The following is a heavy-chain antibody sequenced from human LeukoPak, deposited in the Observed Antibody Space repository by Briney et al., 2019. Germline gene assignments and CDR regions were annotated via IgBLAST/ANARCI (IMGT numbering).Heavy chain of an antibody. CDR2: ISSSGSTI. J-gene: IGHJ4*02. CDR3: ARDRWGLDY. Sequence: GGSLRLSCAASGFTFSSYEMNWVAQAPGKGLEWVSYISSSGSTIYYADSVKGRFTISRDNAENSLYLQMNSLRAEDTAVYYCARDRWGLDYWGQGTLVTVSA. D-gene: IGHD7-27*01. V-gene: IGHV3-48*03. CDR1: GFTFSSYE.